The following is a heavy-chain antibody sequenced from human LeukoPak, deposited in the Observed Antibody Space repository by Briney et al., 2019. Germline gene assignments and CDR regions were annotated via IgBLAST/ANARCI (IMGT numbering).Heavy chain of an antibody. Sequence: PGGSLRLSCAASGFTFDDYAMHWVRQAPGKGLEWVSGISWNSGSIGYADSVKGRFTISRDNAKNSLYLQMNSLRAEDTALYYCAKDIFPYYYGSGSYLLSYYFDYWGQGTLVTVSS. J-gene: IGHJ4*02. D-gene: IGHD3-10*01. CDR2: ISWNSGSI. CDR3: AKDIFPYYYGSGSYLLSYYFDY. V-gene: IGHV3-9*01. CDR1: GFTFDDYA.